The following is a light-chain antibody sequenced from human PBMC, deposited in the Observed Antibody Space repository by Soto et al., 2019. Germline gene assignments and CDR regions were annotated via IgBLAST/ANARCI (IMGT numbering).Light chain of an antibody. V-gene: IGKV3-20*01. J-gene: IGKJ5*01. CDR1: QTVSSRY. CDR3: QQYGSSPLIT. CDR2: DAS. Sequence: EIVLTQSPDTLSLSPGEGVTLSCRASQTVSSRYLAWYQQRPGQAPRLLIYDASSRASGIPDRFSGSGSGTDFTLTITRLEPEDFAVYYCQQYGSSPLITFGQGTRL.